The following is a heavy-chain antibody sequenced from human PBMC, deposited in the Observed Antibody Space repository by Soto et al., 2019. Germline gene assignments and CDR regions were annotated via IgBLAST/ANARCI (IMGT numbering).Heavy chain of an antibody. J-gene: IGHJ4*02. Sequence: VQLLESGGGLVQPGGSLRLSCAASGFTFSSYAMSWVRQAPGKGLEWVSAISGSGGSTYYADSVKGRFTISRDNSKNTLYLQMNSLRAEDTAVYYCAKDEDIVVVPAATHFDYWGQGTLVTVSS. CDR2: ISGSGGST. CDR3: AKDEDIVVVPAATHFDY. D-gene: IGHD2-2*01. V-gene: IGHV3-23*01. CDR1: GFTFSSYA.